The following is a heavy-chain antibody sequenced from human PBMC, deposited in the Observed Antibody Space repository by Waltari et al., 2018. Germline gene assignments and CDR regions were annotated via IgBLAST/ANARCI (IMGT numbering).Heavy chain of an antibody. Sequence: QVQLVESGGGVVQPGGSLRLSCAASGFTFTGYYMHWVRQAPGQGLEWMGRINPNSGGTNYAQKVQGRVTRTRDTSISTAYMELSRLRSDDTAVYYCARDLALRSQLPDYWGQGTLVTVSS. V-gene: IGHV1-2*06. D-gene: IGHD2-15*01. CDR1: GFTFTGYY. J-gene: IGHJ4*02. CDR2: INPNSGGT. CDR3: ARDLALRSQLPDY.